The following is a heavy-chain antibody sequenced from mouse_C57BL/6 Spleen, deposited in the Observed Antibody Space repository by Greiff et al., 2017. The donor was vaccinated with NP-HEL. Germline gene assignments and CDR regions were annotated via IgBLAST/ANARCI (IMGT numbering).Heavy chain of an antibody. V-gene: IGHV1-64*01. Sequence: QVQLQQPGAELVKPGASVKLSCKASGYTFTSYWMHWVKQRPGQGLEWIGMIHPNSGSTNYNEKFKSKATLTVDKSSSTAYMQLSSLTSEDSAVYYCARGIGSYYGSSTHYAMDYWGQGTSVTVSS. CDR2: IHPNSGST. CDR3: ARGIGSYYGSSTHYAMDY. D-gene: IGHD1-1*01. J-gene: IGHJ4*01. CDR1: GYTFTSYW.